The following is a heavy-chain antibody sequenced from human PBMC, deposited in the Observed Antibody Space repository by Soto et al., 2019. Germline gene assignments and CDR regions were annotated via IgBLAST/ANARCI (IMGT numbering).Heavy chain of an antibody. CDR1: GDSVSSTSAS. Sequence: QVQLQQSGPGLVKPSQTLSLTCAMSGDSVSSTSASWNWIRQSPSRGLEWLGRTYYRSKWTNDYAVSVKSRITNNPDTTKNQFSLQLSSVTPEDTALYYCVRGYSSSFDYWGQGTLVTVSS. CDR2: TYYRSKWTN. D-gene: IGHD6-6*01. V-gene: IGHV6-1*01. CDR3: VRGYSSSFDY. J-gene: IGHJ4*02.